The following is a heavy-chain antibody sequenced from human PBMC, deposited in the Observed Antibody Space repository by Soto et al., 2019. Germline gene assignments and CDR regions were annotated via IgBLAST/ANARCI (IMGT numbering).Heavy chain of an antibody. CDR3: AKVRRVVGGPTSGDY. D-gene: IGHD2-15*01. CDR1: GITFSTYA. J-gene: IGHJ4*02. Sequence: PGGSLRLSCAASGITFSTYAMSWVRQAPGKGLEWVSAISGSGGSTYYADSVKGRFTISRDNSKNALYLQMNSLRAEDTALYYCAKVRRVVGGPTSGDYWGQGTAVTVSS. V-gene: IGHV3-23*01. CDR2: ISGSGGST.